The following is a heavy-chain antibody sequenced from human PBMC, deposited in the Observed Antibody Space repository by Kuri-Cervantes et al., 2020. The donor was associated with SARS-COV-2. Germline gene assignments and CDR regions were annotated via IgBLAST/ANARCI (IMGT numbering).Heavy chain of an antibody. CDR1: GFTFSSYS. CDR3: ARGGWIAATDYFDY. CDR2: ISSSSSYI. Sequence: GESLKISRAASGFTFSSYSMNWVRQAPGKGLEWVSSISSSSSYIYYADSVKGRFTISRDNAKNSLYLQMNSLRAEDTAVYYCARGGWIAATDYFDYWGQGTLVTVSS. V-gene: IGHV3-21*01. D-gene: IGHD6-13*01. J-gene: IGHJ4*02.